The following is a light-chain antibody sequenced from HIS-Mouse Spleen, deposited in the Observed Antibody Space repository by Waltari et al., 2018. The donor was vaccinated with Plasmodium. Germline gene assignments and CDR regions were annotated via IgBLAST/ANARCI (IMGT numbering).Light chain of an antibody. CDR1: VFLKKY. CDR2: EDS. Sequence: SYELTQPPSVSLSPGQTARLPCSGDVFLKKYAYSYQQKSGQAPVLVIYEDSKRPSGIPERFSGSSSGTMATLTISGAQVEDEADYYCYSTDSSGNHRVFGGGTKLTVL. J-gene: IGLJ3*02. CDR3: YSTDSSGNHRV. V-gene: IGLV3-10*01.